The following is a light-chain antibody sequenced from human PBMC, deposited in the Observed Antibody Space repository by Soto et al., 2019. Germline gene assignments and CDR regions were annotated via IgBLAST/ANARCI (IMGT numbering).Light chain of an antibody. Sequence: EIVMTQSPATLSVSPGERATLSCRASQSVSSNLAWYQQKPGQAPRLLIYGASTRATGIPARFSGSGSGTDFTLTISSLQSEDFAVYYCQQYYNWPPITFGQGTRLEI. CDR2: GAS. CDR1: QSVSSN. V-gene: IGKV3-15*01. J-gene: IGKJ5*01. CDR3: QQYYNWPPIT.